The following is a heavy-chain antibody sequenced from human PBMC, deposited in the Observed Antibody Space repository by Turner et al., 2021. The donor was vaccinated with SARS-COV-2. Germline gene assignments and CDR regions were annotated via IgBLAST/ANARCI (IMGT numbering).Heavy chain of an antibody. J-gene: IGHJ4*02. D-gene: IGHD5-12*01. CDR1: GYTFTGYY. Sequence: QVQLVQSGAEVKKPGASVKVSCKASGYTFTGYYMHWVRQAPGQGLEWMGWINPNSGGTNYAQKFQGRVTMTRDTSISTAYMELSRLRSDDTAVYYCAREGTPYGGYSHLDYWGQGTLVTVSS. CDR3: AREGTPYGGYSHLDY. V-gene: IGHV1-2*02. CDR2: INPNSGGT.